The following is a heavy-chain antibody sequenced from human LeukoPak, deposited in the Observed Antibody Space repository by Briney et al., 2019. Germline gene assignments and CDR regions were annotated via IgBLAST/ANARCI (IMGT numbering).Heavy chain of an antibody. CDR3: ARGELAVAGTTANFDY. CDR2: ISSSGSTI. CDR1: GFTFSDYY. Sequence: GGSLRLSCAASGFTFSDYYMSWIRQAPGKGLEWVSYISSSGSTIYYADSVKGRFTISRDNAKNSLYLQMNSLRAEDTAVYYCARGELAVAGTTANFDYWGQGTLVTVSS. J-gene: IGHJ4*02. D-gene: IGHD6-19*01. V-gene: IGHV3-11*04.